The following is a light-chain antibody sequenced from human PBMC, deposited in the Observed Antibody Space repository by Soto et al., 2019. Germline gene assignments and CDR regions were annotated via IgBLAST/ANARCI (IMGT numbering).Light chain of an antibody. CDR1: STNLGAGYD. CDR2: VNK. V-gene: IGLV1-40*01. Sequence: QSVLTQPPSVSGAPGQWVTISCTGNSTNLGAGYDVHWYQQLPGAAPKLVMFVNKNRPSGVPERFSGSKSGTTAYLAITGLQAEDEADYYCQAYVYSLTAAVFGEGTKLTVL. J-gene: IGLJ3*02. CDR3: QAYVYSLTAAV.